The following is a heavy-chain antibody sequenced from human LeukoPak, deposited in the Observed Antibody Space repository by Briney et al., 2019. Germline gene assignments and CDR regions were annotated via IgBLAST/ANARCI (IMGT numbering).Heavy chain of an antibody. CDR1: GFTFSDYY. CDR2: ISSSGSTI. V-gene: IGHV3-11*04. D-gene: IGHD2-15*01. Sequence: GGSLRLSCAASGFTFSDYYMSWIRQAPGKGLEWVSYISSSGSTIYYADSVKGRFTISRDNAKNSLYLQMNSLRAEDTAVYYCARDGYCSGGSCYSGGTSPIDYWGQGALVTVSS. J-gene: IGHJ4*02. CDR3: ARDGYCSGGSCYSGGTSPIDY.